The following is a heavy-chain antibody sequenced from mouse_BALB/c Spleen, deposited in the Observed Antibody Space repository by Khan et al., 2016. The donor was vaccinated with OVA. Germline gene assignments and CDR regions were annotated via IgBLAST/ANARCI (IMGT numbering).Heavy chain of an antibody. Sequence: VQLQQSGPELMKPGASVKISCKASGYSFTTYYIHWVKQSHGKSLEWIGYIDPFNGSPTYNQKFKGKATLTVDKSSSTAYMHLSGRASEDSAVYYCARHGTSSWFAYWGQGNLVTVAA. CDR2: IDPFNGSP. J-gene: IGHJ3*01. V-gene: IGHV1S135*01. CDR1: GYSFTTYY. CDR3: ARHGTSSWFAY. D-gene: IGHD1-1*01.